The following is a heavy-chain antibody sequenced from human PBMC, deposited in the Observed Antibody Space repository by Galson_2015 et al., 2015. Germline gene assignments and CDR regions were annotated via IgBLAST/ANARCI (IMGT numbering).Heavy chain of an antibody. Sequence: SLRLSSAAAGFTFSNYWMTWVRQASGKGLEWVANIKQDGSGTYYVDSVKGRFTISRENAKNSLYLQMNSLRAEDTAVYYCAGVFMGLGLWGRGTLVAVSS. D-gene: IGHD3-16*01. CDR3: AGVFMGLGL. V-gene: IGHV3-7*01. CDR1: GFTFSNYW. CDR2: IKQDGSGT. J-gene: IGHJ2*01.